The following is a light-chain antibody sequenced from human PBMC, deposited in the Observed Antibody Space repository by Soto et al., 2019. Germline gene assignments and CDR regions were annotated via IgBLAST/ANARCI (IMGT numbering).Light chain of an antibody. CDR2: TVS. CDR1: QNISIS. Sequence: IQLTQSPSSLASSVGDRVTITCRARQNISISLNWYQQKPGKAPKRLIYTVSNLQSVVPSRFRADGAGIDFSIASSSLQPEDFATYYCQQSSSTTPFTFGPGTKGDIK. CDR3: QQSSSTTPFT. J-gene: IGKJ3*01. V-gene: IGKV1-39*01.